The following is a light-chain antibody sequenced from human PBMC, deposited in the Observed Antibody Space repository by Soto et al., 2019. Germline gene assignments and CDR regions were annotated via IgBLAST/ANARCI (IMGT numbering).Light chain of an antibody. CDR1: SSDVGGYNY. V-gene: IGLV2-14*01. CDR2: EVS. Sequence: QSALTQPASVSGSPGQSITISCTGTSSDVGGYNYVSWYQQHPDKAPKLMIYEVSNRPSGVSNRFSGSKSGNTASLTISGLQAEDEADYYCTSYTTNSTHWVFGGGTKLTVL. J-gene: IGLJ3*02. CDR3: TSYTTNSTHWV.